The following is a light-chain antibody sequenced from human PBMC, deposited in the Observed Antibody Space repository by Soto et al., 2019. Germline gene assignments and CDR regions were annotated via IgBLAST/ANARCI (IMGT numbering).Light chain of an antibody. CDR1: QDIRTE. Sequence: ALQMTQSPSSLSASVGDRVTITCRASQDIRTELGWYQQKPGKAPKLLIYGATTLQSGVPSRFSGSGSGTDFTLTISGLQPEDLATYYCLQDYNYPRTFGQGTKLDIK. CDR3: LQDYNYPRT. CDR2: GAT. V-gene: IGKV1-6*01. J-gene: IGKJ1*01.